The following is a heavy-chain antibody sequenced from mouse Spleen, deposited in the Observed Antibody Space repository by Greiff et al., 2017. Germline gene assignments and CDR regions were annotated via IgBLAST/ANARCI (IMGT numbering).Heavy chain of an antibody. CDR3: ARRGLGRPFFDY. V-gene: IGHV1-55*01. J-gene: IGHJ2*01. CDR2: IYPGSGST. CDR1: GYTFTSYW. Sequence: VQLQQPGAELVKPGASVKMSCKASGYTFTSYWITWVKQRPGQGLEWIGDIYPGSGSTNYNEKFKSKATLTVDTSSSTAYMQLSSLTSEDSAVYYCARRGLGRPFFDYWGQGTTLTVSS. D-gene: IGHD4-1*01.